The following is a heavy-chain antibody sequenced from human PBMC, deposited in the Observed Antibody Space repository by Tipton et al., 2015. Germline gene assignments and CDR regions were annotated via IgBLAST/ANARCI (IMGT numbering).Heavy chain of an antibody. V-gene: IGHV3-33*01. Sequence: SLRLSCAASGFTFSTYGMHWVRQAPGKGLEWVAVIWRDGTYKYYTDSVKGRLTISRDNSNNTLYLQMNNLRAEDTAVYYCARDGHDSSGLYWYFDLWGRGTLVTVSS. CDR1: GFTFSTYG. CDR2: IWRDGTYK. D-gene: IGHD6-6*01. J-gene: IGHJ2*01. CDR3: ARDGHDSSGLYWYFDL.